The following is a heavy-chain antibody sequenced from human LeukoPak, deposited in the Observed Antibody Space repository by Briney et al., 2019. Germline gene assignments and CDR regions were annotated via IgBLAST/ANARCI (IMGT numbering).Heavy chain of an antibody. CDR1: GFTFSSYS. D-gene: IGHD3-3*01. CDR2: ISSSSSTI. V-gene: IGHV3-48*04. J-gene: IGHJ4*02. Sequence: PGGSLRLSCAASGFTFSSYSMNWVRQAPGKGLEWVSYISSSSSTIYYADSVKGRFTISRDNAKNSLYLQMNSLRAEDTAVYYCARGTDFWSGYLFDYWGQGTLVTVSS. CDR3: ARGTDFWSGYLFDY.